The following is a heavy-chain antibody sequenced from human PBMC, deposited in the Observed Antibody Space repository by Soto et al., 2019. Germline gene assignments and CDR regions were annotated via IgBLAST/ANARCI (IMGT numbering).Heavy chain of an antibody. D-gene: IGHD3-10*01. Sequence: GSLRLSCAASGFTFDDYTMHWVRQAPGKGLEWVSLISWDGGSTYYADSVKGRFTISRDNSKNSLYLQMNSLRTEDTALYYCAKDLGDYGSGSYYNYYYYGMDVWGQGTTVTVSS. CDR1: GFTFDDYT. J-gene: IGHJ6*02. CDR2: ISWDGGST. V-gene: IGHV3-43*01. CDR3: AKDLGDYGSGSYYNYYYYGMDV.